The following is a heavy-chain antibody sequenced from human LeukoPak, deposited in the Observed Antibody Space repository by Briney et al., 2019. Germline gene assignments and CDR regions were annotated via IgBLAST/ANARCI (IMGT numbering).Heavy chain of an antibody. CDR1: AGSVSSESYH. CDR2: IFNSGSS. CDR3: ARGVGGVREGFDI. J-gene: IGHJ3*02. Sequence: SETLSLTCTVSAGSVSSESYHWSWIRQPPGKGLEWIAYIFNSGSSNYNPSLKSRVTISVDTSKNQFSLKPNSVTAADTAQYHCARGVGGVREGFDIWGQGTMVTVSS. V-gene: IGHV4-61*01. D-gene: IGHD3-16*01.